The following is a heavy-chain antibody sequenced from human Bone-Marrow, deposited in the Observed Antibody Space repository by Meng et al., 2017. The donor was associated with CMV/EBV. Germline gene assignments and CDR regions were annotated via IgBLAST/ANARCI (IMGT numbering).Heavy chain of an antibody. V-gene: IGHV3-21*01. CDR2: ISSSSSYI. Sequence: GESLKISCAASGFTFSSYSMNWVRQAPGKGLEWVSSISSSSSYIYYADSVKGRFTISRDNAKNSLYLQMNSLRAEDTAVYYCASGQVYYDFWSGYNYGMDVWGQGTTVTASS. CDR1: GFTFSSYS. CDR3: ASGQVYYDFWSGYNYGMDV. J-gene: IGHJ6*02. D-gene: IGHD3-3*01.